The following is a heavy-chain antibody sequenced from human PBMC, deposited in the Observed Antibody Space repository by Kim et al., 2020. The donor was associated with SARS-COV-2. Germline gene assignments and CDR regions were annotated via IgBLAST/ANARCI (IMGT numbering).Heavy chain of an antibody. D-gene: IGHD3-3*01. CDR1: GFTFSSYA. CDR2: ISGSGGST. J-gene: IGHJ6*02. CDR3: AKDSAITIFELAPIYYYGMDV. V-gene: IGHV3-23*01. Sequence: GGSLRLSCAASGFTFSSYAMSWVRQAPGMGLEWVSAISGSGGSTYYADSVKGQFTVSRDISKNTLYLQMNSLRDEDTAVYYCAKDSAITIFELAPIYYYGMDVWGQGTTVTV.